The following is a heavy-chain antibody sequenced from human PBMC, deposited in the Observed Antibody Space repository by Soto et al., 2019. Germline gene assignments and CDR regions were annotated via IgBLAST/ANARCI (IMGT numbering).Heavy chain of an antibody. D-gene: IGHD4-17*01. V-gene: IGHV4-34*12. Sequence: QVHLQQWGAGLLKPSETLSLTCAVDGGSFSGYHWTWIRQFPGKGLEWIGEIIHSGRDNYNPSLSGRVSLSIDPSKTQFSLKLTSVTASDTALYYCARRPPRGIGFGDYKGLEIWGRGTLVTVSS. CDR3: ARRPPRGIGFGDYKGLEI. CDR1: GGSFSGYH. J-gene: IGHJ2*01. CDR2: IIHSGRD.